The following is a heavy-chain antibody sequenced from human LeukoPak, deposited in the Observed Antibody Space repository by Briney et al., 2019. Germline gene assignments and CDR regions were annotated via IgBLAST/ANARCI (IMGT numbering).Heavy chain of an antibody. CDR2: IKHGGRT. J-gene: IGHJ4*02. CDR3: ARGPPYYYDGGGYYYFDY. V-gene: IGHV4-34*01. Sequence: PSETLSLTCGVYGESFSGYYWTWIRQPPGKGLEWIGEIKHGGRTNYNPSLKSRLTISVDTSKNQFSLTLSSVTAADTAVYYCARGPPYYYDGGGYYYFDYWGQGTLVTVSS. CDR1: GESFSGYY. D-gene: IGHD3-22*01.